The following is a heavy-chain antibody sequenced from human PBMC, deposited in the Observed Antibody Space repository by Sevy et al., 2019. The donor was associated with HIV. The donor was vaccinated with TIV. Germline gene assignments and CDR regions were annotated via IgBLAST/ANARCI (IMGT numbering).Heavy chain of an antibody. Sequence: GGSLRLSCAASGFTVSSNYMSWVRQAPGKGLEWVSVIYSGGSTYYADSVKGRFTISRDNSKNTLYLQMNSLRAEDTAVYYCVRLYKLERPQGVSIYFDYWGQGTLVTVSS. CDR3: VRLYKLERPQGVSIYFDY. CDR2: IYSGGST. J-gene: IGHJ4*02. D-gene: IGHD1-1*01. CDR1: GFTVSSNY. V-gene: IGHV3-53*01.